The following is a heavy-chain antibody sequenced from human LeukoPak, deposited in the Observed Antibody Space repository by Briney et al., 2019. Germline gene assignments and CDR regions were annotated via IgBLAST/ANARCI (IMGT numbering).Heavy chain of an antibody. J-gene: IGHJ4*02. V-gene: IGHV3-11*01. CDR1: GFTFSDYY. Sequence: GGSLRLSCAASGFTFSDYYMSWIRQAPGKGLEGVSYISSSGSTIYYADSVEGRFTISRDNAKNSLYLQMNSLRGEDAAVYYCARARESVSFSPQPHYWGRGTLVSVSS. CDR2: ISSSGSTI. CDR3: ARARESVSFSPQPHY. D-gene: IGHD2-8*01.